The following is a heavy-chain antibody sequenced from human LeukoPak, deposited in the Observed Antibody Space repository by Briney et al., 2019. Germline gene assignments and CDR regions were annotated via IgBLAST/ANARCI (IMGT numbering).Heavy chain of an antibody. CDR3: AKLGYSSGWYDFQIDAFDF. V-gene: IGHV3-30*18. CDR1: GFSFTSYG. D-gene: IGHD6-19*01. CDR2: ISYDGSNK. Sequence: PGGSPRLSCAASGFSFTSYGMHWVRQAPGKGLEWVAVISYDGSNKLYADSVKGRFTISRDNSKNTLYLQMNSLRAEDTAVYYCAKLGYSSGWYDFQIDAFDFWGQGTMVTVSS. J-gene: IGHJ3*01.